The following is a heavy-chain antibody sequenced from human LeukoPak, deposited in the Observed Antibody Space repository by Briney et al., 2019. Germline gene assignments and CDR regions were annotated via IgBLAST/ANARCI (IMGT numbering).Heavy chain of an antibody. V-gene: IGHV1-8*01. J-gene: IGHJ4*02. D-gene: IGHD6-19*01. CDR1: GYTFTSYD. CDR2: MNPNSGNT. Sequence: ASVKVSCKASGYTFTSYDINWVRQATGKGREWMGWMNPNSGNTGYAQKFQRIVTMTRNTSITTAYMELSSLRSEDTAVYYCARQYSSGSIDYWGQGTLVTVSS. CDR3: ARQYSSGSIDY.